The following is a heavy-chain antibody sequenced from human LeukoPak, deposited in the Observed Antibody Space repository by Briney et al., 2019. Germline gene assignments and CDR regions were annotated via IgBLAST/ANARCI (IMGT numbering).Heavy chain of an antibody. CDR3: AKGGSGGWYTAYFDY. CDR2: ISYDASNE. D-gene: IGHD6-19*01. V-gene: IGHV3-30*18. Sequence: GGSLRLSCAASGFTFRNYGMQGLRQAPGKGREWVAVISYDASNEYYAASVKGRFTISRDNSKNTLYLQMNSLRAEDTAVFYCAKGGSGGWYTAYFDYWGQGTLVTVSS. CDR1: GFTFRNYG. J-gene: IGHJ4*02.